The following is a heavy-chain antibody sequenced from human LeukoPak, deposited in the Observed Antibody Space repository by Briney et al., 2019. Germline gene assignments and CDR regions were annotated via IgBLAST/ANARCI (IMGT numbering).Heavy chain of an antibody. J-gene: IGHJ6*03. CDR1: GYTFTSYG. Sequence: ASVKVSCKASGYTFTSYGISWVRQAPGQGLEWMGWISAYNGNTNYAQKLQGRVTMTTDTSTSTAYMELRSLRSDDTAVYYCARARSPRLHYYYYMDVWGKGTTVTISS. V-gene: IGHV1-18*01. CDR3: ARARSPRLHYYYYMDV. D-gene: IGHD6-25*01. CDR2: ISAYNGNT.